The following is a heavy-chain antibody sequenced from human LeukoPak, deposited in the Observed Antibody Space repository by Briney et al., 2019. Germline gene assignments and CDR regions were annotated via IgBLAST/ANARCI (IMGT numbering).Heavy chain of an antibody. J-gene: IGHJ6*02. Sequence: PGRSLRLSCTASGFTFGDYAMSWFRQAPGKGLEWVGFIRSKAYGGTTEYAASVKGRFTISRDDSKSIAYLQMNSLKTEDTAVYYCTRVAIFGAINYYGMDAWDQGTTVTVSS. V-gene: IGHV3-49*03. CDR3: TRVAIFGAINYYGMDA. CDR2: IRSKAYGGTT. CDR1: GFTFGDYA. D-gene: IGHD3-3*01.